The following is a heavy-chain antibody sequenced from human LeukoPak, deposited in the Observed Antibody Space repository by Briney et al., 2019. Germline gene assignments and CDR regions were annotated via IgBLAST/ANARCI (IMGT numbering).Heavy chain of an antibody. J-gene: IGHJ5*02. V-gene: IGHV4-39*01. CDR1: GGSISSSSYY. CDR3: ARHRSGWKTNWFDP. D-gene: IGHD6-19*01. Sequence: PSETLSLTCTVSGGSISSSSYYWGWIRQPPGKGLEWIGSIYYSGSTYYNPSLKSRVTISVDTSKNQFSLKLSSVTAADTAVYYCARHRSGWKTNWFDPWGQGTLVTVSS. CDR2: IYYSGST.